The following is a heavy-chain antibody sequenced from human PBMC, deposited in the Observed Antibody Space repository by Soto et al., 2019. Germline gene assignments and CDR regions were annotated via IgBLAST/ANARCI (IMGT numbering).Heavy chain of an antibody. CDR1: GGTFSSYA. D-gene: IGHD3-9*01. Sequence: SVKVSCKASGGTFSSYAISWVRQAPGQGLEWMGGIIPIFGTANYAQKFQGRVTITADESTSTAYMELSSLRSEDTAVYYCARGVNYDILTGTLDYYYGMDVWGQGTTVTVSS. V-gene: IGHV1-69*13. CDR2: IIPIFGTA. J-gene: IGHJ6*02. CDR3: ARGVNYDILTGTLDYYYGMDV.